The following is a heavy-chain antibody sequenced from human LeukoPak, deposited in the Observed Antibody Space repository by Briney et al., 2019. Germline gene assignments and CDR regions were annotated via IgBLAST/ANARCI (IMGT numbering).Heavy chain of an antibody. J-gene: IGHJ4*02. CDR2: ISGSGDST. V-gene: IGHV3-23*01. CDR1: GFTFDDYG. CDR3: AKDRDIVVVPATTDYYFDY. D-gene: IGHD2-2*01. Sequence: GGSLRLSCAASGFTFDDYGMSWVCQAPGKGLEWVSAISGSGDSTYYADSVKGRFTISRDNSKNTLYLQMNSLRAEDTAIYYCAKDRDIVVVPATTDYYFDYWGQGTLVTVSS.